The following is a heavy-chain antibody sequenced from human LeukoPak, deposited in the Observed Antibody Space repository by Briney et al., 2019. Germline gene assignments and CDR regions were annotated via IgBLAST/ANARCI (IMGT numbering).Heavy chain of an antibody. Sequence: SETLSLTCTVSGGSISSSSYYGGWIRQPPGRGLEWIGSIYYSGSTYYNPSLKSRVTISVDTSKNQFSLKLSSVTAADTAVYYCARHPTSGYESRVYDYWGQGTLVTVSS. D-gene: IGHD5-12*01. CDR1: GGSISSSSYY. CDR2: IYYSGST. V-gene: IGHV4-39*01. J-gene: IGHJ4*02. CDR3: ARHPTSGYESRVYDY.